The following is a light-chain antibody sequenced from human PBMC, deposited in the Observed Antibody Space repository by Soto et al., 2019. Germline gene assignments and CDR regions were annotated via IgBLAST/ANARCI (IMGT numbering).Light chain of an antibody. J-gene: IGLJ1*01. CDR3: SSYTSSSTRV. CDR2: EVS. Sequence: QSVLTQPPSVSGAPGQRVTISCTGSDSNIGAGYDVHWYQHFPGTAPKLMIYEVSNRPSGVSNRFSGSKSGNTASLTISGLQAEDEADYYCSSYTSSSTRVFGSGTKLTVL. V-gene: IGLV1-40*01. CDR1: DSNIGAGYD.